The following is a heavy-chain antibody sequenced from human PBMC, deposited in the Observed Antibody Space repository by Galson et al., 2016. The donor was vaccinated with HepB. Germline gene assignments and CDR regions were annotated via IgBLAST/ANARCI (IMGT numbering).Heavy chain of an antibody. CDR2: IWYDGSNK. CDR1: GFTFSSYG. D-gene: IGHD3-16*01. Sequence: SLRLSCAASGFTFSSYGMHWVRQAPGKGLEWVAVIWYDGSNKYYADSVKGRFTISRGNPKNTLYLQMNSLRVEDTAVYYCAKERGIPYYYYGMDGWGQGTTVTVSS. J-gene: IGHJ6*02. CDR3: AKERGIPYYYYGMDG. V-gene: IGHV3-33*06.